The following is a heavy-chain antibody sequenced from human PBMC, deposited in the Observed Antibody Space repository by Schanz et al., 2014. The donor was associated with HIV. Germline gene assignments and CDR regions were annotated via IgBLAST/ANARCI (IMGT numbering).Heavy chain of an antibody. D-gene: IGHD4-4*01. CDR3: ARDSSNYAPDY. CDR2: ISVYNGNT. V-gene: IGHV1-18*01. CDR1: GYTFTSYG. Sequence: QLVQSGAEVKKPGASVKVSCKASGYTFTSYGISWVRQAPGQGLEWVGWISVYNGNTNYAQKLKGRVTMTTDTSTSIVYMELRSLRSDDTAVYYCARDSSNYAPDYWGQGTLVTVSS. J-gene: IGHJ4*02.